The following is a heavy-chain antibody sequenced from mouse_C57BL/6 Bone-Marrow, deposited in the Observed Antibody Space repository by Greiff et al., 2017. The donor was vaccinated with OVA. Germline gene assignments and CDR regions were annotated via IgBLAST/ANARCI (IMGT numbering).Heavy chain of an antibody. Sequence: EVKLMESGGGLVKPGGSLKLSCAASGFTFSSYAMSWVRQTPEKRLEWVATISDGGSYTYYPDNVKGRFTISRDNAKNNLYLQMSHLKSEDTAMYYCAGDYDDLAYWGQGTLVTVSA. CDR3: AGDYDDLAY. CDR2: ISDGGSYT. CDR1: GFTFSSYA. V-gene: IGHV5-4*03. D-gene: IGHD2-4*01. J-gene: IGHJ3*01.